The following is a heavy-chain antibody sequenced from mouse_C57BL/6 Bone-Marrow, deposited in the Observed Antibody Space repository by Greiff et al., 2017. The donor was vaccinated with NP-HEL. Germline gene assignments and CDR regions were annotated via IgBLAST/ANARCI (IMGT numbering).Heavy chain of an antibody. V-gene: IGHV5-9-1*02. CDR2: ISSGGDYI. D-gene: IGHD2-1*01. CDR1: GFTFSSYA. Sequence: DVQLQESGEGLVKPGGSLKLSCAASGFTFSSYAMSWVRQTPEKRLEWVAYISSGGDYIYYADTVKGRFTISRDNARNTLYLQMSSLKSEDTAMYYCTRGDGNPHYYAMDYWGQGTSVTVSS. CDR3: TRGDGNPHYYAMDY. J-gene: IGHJ4*01.